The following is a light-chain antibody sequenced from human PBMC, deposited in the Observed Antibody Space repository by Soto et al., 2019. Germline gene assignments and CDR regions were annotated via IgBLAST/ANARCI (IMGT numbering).Light chain of an antibody. V-gene: IGKV3-11*01. Sequence: EIVLTQSPATLSLSPGERATLSCSASQSVSSYLAWYQQKPGQAPRLLIYDASNRATGIPARFSGSGSGTDFTLTISSLEPEDVAVYYCQQRSNWAVTFGGGTKVEIK. CDR1: QSVSSY. CDR3: QQRSNWAVT. J-gene: IGKJ4*01. CDR2: DAS.